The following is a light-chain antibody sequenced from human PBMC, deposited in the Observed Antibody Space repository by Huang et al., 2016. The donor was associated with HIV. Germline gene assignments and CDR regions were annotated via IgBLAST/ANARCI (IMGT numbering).Light chain of an antibody. CDR3: PQHHGYPRT. CDR1: QDISNY. J-gene: IGKJ1*01. CDR2: AAS. V-gene: IGKV1-17*03. Sequence: DIQLTQSPSAMSASVGDRVSITCRASQDISNYLAWVQQKPGGAPKRLIYAASSLQSGVPSRFSASGSGTKFTLKISGLQPEEFATYYCPQHHGYPRTFGQGTKV.